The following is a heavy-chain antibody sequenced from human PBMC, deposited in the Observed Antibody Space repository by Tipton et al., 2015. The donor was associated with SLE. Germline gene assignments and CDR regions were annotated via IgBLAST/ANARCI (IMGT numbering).Heavy chain of an antibody. V-gene: IGHV3-48*01. CDR1: GFTFSSYS. D-gene: IGHD1-26*01. CDR3: ARGRIVGATYFDY. CDR2: ISSSSSTI. Sequence: SLRLSCAASGFTFSSYSMNWVRQAPGKGLEWVSYISSSSSTIYYADSVKGRFTISRDNAKNSLYLQMNSLRAEDTAVYYCARGRIVGATYFDYWGQGTLVTVSS. J-gene: IGHJ4*02.